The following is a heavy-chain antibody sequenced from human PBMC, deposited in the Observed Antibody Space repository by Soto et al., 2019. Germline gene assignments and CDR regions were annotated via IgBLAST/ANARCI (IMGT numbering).Heavy chain of an antibody. J-gene: IGHJ4*02. CDR3: ARGLISGSHYSGGWYYFDS. CDR1: GDTISTGCYT. D-gene: IGHD1-26*01. Sequence: SETLSLTCDVSGDTISTGCYTWAWIRQPPGKALQWIGQTNHSGNPNYNPSLKSRVIISVHTSSSQFSLKLSSVTAADTAVYYCARGLISGSHYSGGWYYFDSWGQGTQVTVSS. CDR2: TNHSGNP. V-gene: IGHV4-30-2*01.